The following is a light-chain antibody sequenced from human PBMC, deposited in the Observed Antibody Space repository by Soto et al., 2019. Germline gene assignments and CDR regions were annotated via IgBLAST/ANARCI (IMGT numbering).Light chain of an antibody. CDR2: DST. CDR3: QQYGGTPPVT. J-gene: IGKJ1*01. CDR1: QSIHTS. V-gene: IGKV3-20*01. Sequence: PGERVTLSCRASQSIHTSLAGYQQKSGKPPRLVIYDSTLRVNGVPDRFGGSRSGTDFTLPISRIEPPDFALYHCQQYGGTPPVTFGQETKVDIK.